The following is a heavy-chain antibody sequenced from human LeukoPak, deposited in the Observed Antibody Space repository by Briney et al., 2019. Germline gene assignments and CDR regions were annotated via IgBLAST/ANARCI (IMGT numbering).Heavy chain of an antibody. D-gene: IGHD1-26*01. CDR3: ARSSGSYYKVYYFDY. V-gene: IGHV3-53*01. CDR1: GFTVSSNY. CDR2: IYSGGST. J-gene: IGHJ4*02. Sequence: GGSLRLSCAASGFTVSSNYMSWVRQAPGKGLEWVSVIYSGGSTYYADSVKGRFTISRDNSKNTLYLQMNSLRAEDTAVYYCARSSGSYYKVYYFDYWGQGTLVTVSS.